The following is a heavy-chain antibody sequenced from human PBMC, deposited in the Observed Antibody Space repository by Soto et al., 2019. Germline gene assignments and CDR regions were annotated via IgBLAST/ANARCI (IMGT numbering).Heavy chain of an antibody. CDR1: GYGFTTYG. Sequence: QVHLVQSGAEVKKLGASVKVSRKGSGYGFTTYGITWVRQAPGQGLEWMAWISAHNGNTNYAQKLQGRVTVTRDTSTSTAYMELRSLRSDDTAVYYCARGRYGDYWGQGALVTVSS. J-gene: IGHJ4*02. V-gene: IGHV1-18*01. CDR3: ARGRYGDY. CDR2: ISAHNGNT. D-gene: IGHD1-1*01.